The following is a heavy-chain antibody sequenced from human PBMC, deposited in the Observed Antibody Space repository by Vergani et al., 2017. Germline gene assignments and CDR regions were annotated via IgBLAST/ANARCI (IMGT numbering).Heavy chain of an antibody. D-gene: IGHD6-6*01. V-gene: IGHV3-9*02. Sequence: EVQLEESGGGLVLPGRSLRLSCVASGFTSAGYAMPWVRQAPGKGLECVSVISWNSNSIGYADSVKGLFTISRDNAKNSLYLQMNSLRAEDTALYYCAKDLGTSSGGGWFDHWGQGTLVTFSS. J-gene: IGHJ5*02. CDR3: AKDLGTSSGGGWFDH. CDR1: GFTSAGYA. CDR2: ISWNSNSI.